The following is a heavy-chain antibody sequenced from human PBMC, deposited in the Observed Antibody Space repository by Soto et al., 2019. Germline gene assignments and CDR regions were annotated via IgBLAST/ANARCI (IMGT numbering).Heavy chain of an antibody. D-gene: IGHD2-2*02. CDR3: ARGGSGQLLYRGYFQH. J-gene: IGHJ1*01. V-gene: IGHV3-33*01. Sequence: QVQLVESGGGVVQPGRSLRLSCAASVFTFSSYGMHWVRQAPGKGLEWVAVIWYDGSNKYYADSVKGRFTISRDNSKNTLYLQMNSLRAEDTAVYYCARGGSGQLLYRGYFQHWGQGTLVTVSS. CDR2: IWYDGSNK. CDR1: VFTFSSYG.